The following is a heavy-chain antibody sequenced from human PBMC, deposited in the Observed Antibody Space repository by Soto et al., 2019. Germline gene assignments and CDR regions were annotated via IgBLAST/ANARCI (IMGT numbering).Heavy chain of an antibody. CDR1: GYTFTNYG. Sequence: ASVKVSCKASGYTFTNYGISWVRQAPGQGLEWMGWISPYNGNTAYAQDLQGRVTMTTDTFTATAYMELRSLRSDDTAVYYCARVVVGAANNFFDPWGQGTLVTVSS. D-gene: IGHD2-15*01. CDR2: ISPYNGNT. V-gene: IGHV1-18*01. CDR3: ARVVVGAANNFFDP. J-gene: IGHJ5*02.